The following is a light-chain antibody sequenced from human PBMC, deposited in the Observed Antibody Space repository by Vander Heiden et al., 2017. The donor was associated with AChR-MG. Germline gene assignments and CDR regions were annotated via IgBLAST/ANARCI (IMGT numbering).Light chain of an antibody. V-gene: IGLV1-40*01. CDR2: SNN. CDR3: QSYDNSLSGSRV. CDR1: SSSIRAGYD. J-gene: IGLJ2*01. Sequence: QSVLTQPLSASGAPGQRVSISCTGSSSSIRAGYDVHWYQQLPGTAPKLLINSNNNRPSGVPDRFSGSKSGTSASLAITGLQAEDEADYYCQSYDNSLSGSRVFGGGTKLTVL.